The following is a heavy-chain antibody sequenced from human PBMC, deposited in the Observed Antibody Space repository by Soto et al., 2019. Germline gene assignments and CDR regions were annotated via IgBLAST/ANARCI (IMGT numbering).Heavy chain of an antibody. D-gene: IGHD2-8*01. Sequence: GGSLRLSCSASGFTFRDYWMSWVRQVPGKGLEWMATIKQDGSEKHYVDSVEGRFTISRDNAKNSLYLQMNSLRAEDSALYYCASNRILLMVYGKQDYYGMDVWGQGTTVTVSS. CDR3: ASNRILLMVYGKQDYYGMDV. V-gene: IGHV3-7*01. CDR1: GFTFRDYW. CDR2: IKQDGSEK. J-gene: IGHJ6*02.